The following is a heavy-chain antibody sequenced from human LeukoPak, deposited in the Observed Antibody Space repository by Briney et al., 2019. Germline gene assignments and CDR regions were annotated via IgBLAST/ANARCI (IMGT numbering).Heavy chain of an antibody. CDR3: ARDGIAAAALDY. V-gene: IGHV1-2*02. CDR1: GYTFTGYY. J-gene: IGHJ4*02. D-gene: IGHD6-13*01. Sequence: ASVKVSCKASGYTFTGYYMHWVRQAPGQGLEWMGWINPNSGGTNYAQKFQGRVTMTRDTSIGTAYMELSRLRSDDTAVYYCARDGIAAAALDYWGQGTLVTVSS. CDR2: INPNSGGT.